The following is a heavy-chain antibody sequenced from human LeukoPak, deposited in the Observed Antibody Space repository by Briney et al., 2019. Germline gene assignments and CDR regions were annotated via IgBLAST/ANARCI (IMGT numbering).Heavy chain of an antibody. CDR3: ASLGLTMVRGVPKRPNWSDP. Sequence: PSETLSLTCTVSGGSISSGGYYWSWIRQHPGKGLEWIGYIYYSGSTYYNPSLKSRVTISVDTSKNQFSLKLSSVTAADTAVYYCASLGLTMVRGVPKRPNWSDPWGQGTLVTVSS. D-gene: IGHD3-10*01. J-gene: IGHJ5*02. CDR1: GGSISSGGYY. V-gene: IGHV4-31*03. CDR2: IYYSGST.